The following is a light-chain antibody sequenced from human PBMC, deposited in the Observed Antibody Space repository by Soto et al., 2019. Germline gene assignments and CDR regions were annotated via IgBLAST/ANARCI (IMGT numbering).Light chain of an antibody. CDR1: QAVSSIL. CDR2: GAS. J-gene: IGKJ4*01. Sequence: EVVLTQSPGTLSLSPGERATLSCRASQAVSSILLAWYQQKPGQAPRLLIYGASSRATGIPDRFSGSGSGTDFTLTVSRLEPEDFDVYYCQPHGTSPIFGGGTKVEIK. CDR3: QPHGTSPI. V-gene: IGKV3-20*01.